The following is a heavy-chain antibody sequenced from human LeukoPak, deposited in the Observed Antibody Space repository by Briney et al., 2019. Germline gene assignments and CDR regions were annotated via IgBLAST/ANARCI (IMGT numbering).Heavy chain of an antibody. Sequence: PGESLRLSCAASGFTFSSYGMSWVRQAPGKGLEWVSAISGSGGSTYYADSVKGRFTISRDNSKNTLYLQMNSLRAEDTAVYYCAKAPSGTTSRSAFDIWGQGTMVTVSS. CDR2: ISGSGGST. D-gene: IGHD1-7*01. CDR3: AKAPSGTTSRSAFDI. CDR1: GFTFSSYG. J-gene: IGHJ3*02. V-gene: IGHV3-23*01.